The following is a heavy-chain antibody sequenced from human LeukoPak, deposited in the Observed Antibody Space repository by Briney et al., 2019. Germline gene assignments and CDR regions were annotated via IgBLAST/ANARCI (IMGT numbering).Heavy chain of an antibody. Sequence: GASVKVSCKASGYTLTGYYMHWVRQAPGQGREWMGRINPNSDGTNYAQKFWGGVTLTADKSTSTAYMELSSPRAEETAVYYCAKDQTRAFVVRRVIIAGGFDYWGQGTLVTVSS. V-gene: IGHV1-2*06. CDR2: INPNSDGT. J-gene: IGHJ4*02. CDR1: GYTLTGYY. D-gene: IGHD3-10*01. CDR3: AKDQTRAFVVRRVIIAGGFDY.